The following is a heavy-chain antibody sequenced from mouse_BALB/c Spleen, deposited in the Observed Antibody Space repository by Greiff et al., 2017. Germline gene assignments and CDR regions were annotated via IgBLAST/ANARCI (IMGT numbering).Heavy chain of an antibody. CDR3: AREGLRLQKNLFDV. J-gene: IGHJ1*01. D-gene: IGHD1-2*01. CDR2: IYPYNGGT. Sequence: EVQLQQSGPELVKPGASVKISCKASGYTFTDYNMHWVKQSHGKSLEWIGYIYPYNGGTGYNQKFKSKATLTVDNSSSTAYMELRSLTSEDSAVYYCAREGLRLQKNLFDVWGAGTTVTVSS. CDR1: GYTFTDYN. V-gene: IGHV1S29*02.